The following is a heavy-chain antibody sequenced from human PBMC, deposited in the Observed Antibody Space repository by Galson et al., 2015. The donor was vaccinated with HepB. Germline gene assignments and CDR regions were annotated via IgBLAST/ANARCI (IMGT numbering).Heavy chain of an antibody. CDR3: ARGGMATVGGPSFDYWGQGTMTKDPCKGNGDMGLKGLGIGDQGRYLCGGGGKVTSWEPSFDY. CDR2: SNGYNGDT. D-gene: IGHD5-24*01. Sequence: SVKVSCKASGYIFTRYTINWVRQAPGQGPEWMGWSNGYNGDTRHAQKFQDRVTMTRDTSTGTAYMELTGLRYDDTAVYYCARGGMATVGGPSFDYWGQGTMTKDPCKGNGDMGLKGLGIGDQGRYLCGGGGKVTSWEPSFDYWSQGTLVTVSS. CDR1: GYIFTRYT. V-gene: IGHV1-18*01. J-gene: IGHJ4*02.